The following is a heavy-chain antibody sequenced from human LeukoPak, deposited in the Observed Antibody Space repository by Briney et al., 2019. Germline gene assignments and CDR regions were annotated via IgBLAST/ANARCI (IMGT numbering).Heavy chain of an antibody. CDR1: GYTFTGYY. Sequence: ASVKVSCKAYGYTFTGYYMHWVRQAPGQGLEWMGWINPNSGSTNYAQKCQGRVTMTRDTSISTAYMELSRLRSDDTAMYYCARGRDGYIFDYWGQGTLVTVSS. V-gene: IGHV1-2*02. CDR3: ARGRDGYIFDY. J-gene: IGHJ4*02. CDR2: INPNSGST. D-gene: IGHD5-24*01.